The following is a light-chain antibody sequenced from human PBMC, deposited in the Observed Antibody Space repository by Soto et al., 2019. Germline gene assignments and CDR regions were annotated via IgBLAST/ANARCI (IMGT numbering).Light chain of an antibody. J-gene: IGLJ3*02. CDR1: SSDVGGYNY. CDR2: EVS. Sequence: QSVLTQPASVSGSPGQSITISCTGTSSDVGGYNYVSWYQQHPGKAPKLMIYEVSNRPSGVSNRVSGSKSGNTASLTISGLQAEDEADYYCSSYTSSSTWVFGGGTKLTVL. CDR3: SSYTSSSTWV. V-gene: IGLV2-14*01.